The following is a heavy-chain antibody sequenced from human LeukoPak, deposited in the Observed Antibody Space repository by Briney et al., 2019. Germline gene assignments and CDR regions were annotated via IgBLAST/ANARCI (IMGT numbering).Heavy chain of an antibody. V-gene: IGHV3-66*02. D-gene: IGHD4-11*01. CDR3: AREGHYSNYFDY. CDR1: GFTVSSNY. J-gene: IGHJ4*02. CDR2: IYSGGST. Sequence: GGSLRLSCAASGFTVSSNYMSWVRQAPGKGLEWVSVIYSGGSTYYADSVKDRFTISRDNSKNTLYLQMNSLRAEDTAVYYCAREGHYSNYFDYWGQGTLVTVSS.